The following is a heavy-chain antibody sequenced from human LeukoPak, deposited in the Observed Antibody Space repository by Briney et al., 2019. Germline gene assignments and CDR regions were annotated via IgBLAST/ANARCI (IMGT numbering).Heavy chain of an antibody. V-gene: IGHV5-51*01. CDR2: IYPGDSDT. D-gene: IGHD3-10*01. CDR1: GYSFTSYW. Sequence: GESLKISCKGSGYSFTSYWIGWLRQMPGKGLEWMGIIYPGDSDTRYSPSFQGQVTISADKSISTAYLQWSSLKASDTAMYYCARRADRGYYYYYYGMDVWGQGTTVTVSS. J-gene: IGHJ6*02. CDR3: ARRADRGYYYYYYGMDV.